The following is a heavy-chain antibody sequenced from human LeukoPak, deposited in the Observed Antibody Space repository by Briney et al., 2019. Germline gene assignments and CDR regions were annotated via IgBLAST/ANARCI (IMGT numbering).Heavy chain of an antibody. J-gene: IGHJ6*02. D-gene: IGHD3-22*01. V-gene: IGHV3-69-1*02. CDR2: IGNTET. CDR3: ARSDDSSGYSLYYYYYGMDV. Sequence: GGSLRLSCATSGFPFETNAMSWVRQAPGKGLEWVATIGNTETFYADSVKGRFTISRDNAKNSLYLQMNSLRAEDTAVYYCARSDDSSGYSLYYYYYGMDVWGQGTTVTVSS. CDR1: GFPFETNA.